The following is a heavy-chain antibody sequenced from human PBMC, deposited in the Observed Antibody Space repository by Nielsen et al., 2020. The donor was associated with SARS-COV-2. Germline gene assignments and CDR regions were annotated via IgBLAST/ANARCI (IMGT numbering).Heavy chain of an antibody. CDR2: VFSSGSA. Sequence: SETLSLTCTVSGGSLSRYYWTWIRQPPGKGLECLGYVFSSGSANYHPSLKSRVTMSVDTSKNQFSLTLRSVTAADTALYYCAGGTTAFRSFFDYWGQGTLVTVSS. CDR3: AGGTTAFRSFFDY. D-gene: IGHD2/OR15-2a*01. V-gene: IGHV4-59*08. CDR1: GGSLSRYY. J-gene: IGHJ4*02.